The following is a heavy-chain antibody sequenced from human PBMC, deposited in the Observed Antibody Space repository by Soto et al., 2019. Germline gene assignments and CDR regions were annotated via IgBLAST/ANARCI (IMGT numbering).Heavy chain of an antibody. CDR2: INPNSGGT. Sequence: ASVKVSCKASGYTFTGYYMHWVRQAPGQGLEWMGWINPNSGGTNYAQKFQGWVTMTRDTSISTAYMELSRLRSDDTAVYYCARAGIAARPPYYYGMDVWGQGTTVTVSS. J-gene: IGHJ6*02. CDR3: ARAGIAARPPYYYGMDV. V-gene: IGHV1-2*04. D-gene: IGHD6-6*01. CDR1: GYTFTGYY.